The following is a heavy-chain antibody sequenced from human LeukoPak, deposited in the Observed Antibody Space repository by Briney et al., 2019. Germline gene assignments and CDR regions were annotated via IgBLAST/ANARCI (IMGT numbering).Heavy chain of an antibody. CDR1: GYTFTGYY. CDR2: INPNSGGT. Sequence: ASVKVSCKASGYTFTGYYMHWVRQAPGQGLEWMGWINPNSGGTNYAQKFQGWVTMTRDTSISTAHMELSRLRSDDTAVYYCARGYYDSSGYFDYWGQGTLVTVSS. D-gene: IGHD3-22*01. CDR3: ARGYYDSSGYFDY. J-gene: IGHJ4*02. V-gene: IGHV1-2*04.